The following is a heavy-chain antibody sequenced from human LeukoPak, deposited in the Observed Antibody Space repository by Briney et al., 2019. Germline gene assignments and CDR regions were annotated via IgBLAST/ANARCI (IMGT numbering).Heavy chain of an antibody. J-gene: IGHJ4*02. Sequence: SETLSLTCTVSGGSISSSSYYWGWIRQPPGKGLEWIGYIYYSGSTYYNPSLKSRVTISVDTSKNQFSLKLSSVTAADTAVYYCARANFPGSRDYGVKFDYWGQGTLVTVSS. D-gene: IGHD4-17*01. CDR3: ARANFPGSRDYGVKFDY. CDR1: GGSISSSSYY. V-gene: IGHV4-39*07. CDR2: IYYSGST.